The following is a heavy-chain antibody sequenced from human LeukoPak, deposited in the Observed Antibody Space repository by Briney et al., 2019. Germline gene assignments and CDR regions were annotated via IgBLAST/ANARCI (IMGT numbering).Heavy chain of an antibody. CDR3: AKLTAGTRDDY. Sequence: GRSLRLSCAASGFTFSSYGMHWVRQAPGKGPEWVAVISYDGSNKYYADSVKGRFTISRDNSKNTLYLQMNSLRAEDTAVYYCAKLTAGTRDDYWGQGTLVTVSS. V-gene: IGHV3-30*18. CDR1: GFTFSSYG. CDR2: ISYDGSNK. D-gene: IGHD6-19*01. J-gene: IGHJ4*02.